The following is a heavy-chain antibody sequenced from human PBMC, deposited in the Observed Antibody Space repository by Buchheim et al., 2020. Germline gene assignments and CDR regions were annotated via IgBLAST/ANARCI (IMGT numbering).Heavy chain of an antibody. J-gene: IGHJ4*02. V-gene: IGHV1-2*02. Sequence: QVQLVQSGAEVKKPGASVKVSCKASGYTFTGYYMHWVRQAPGQGLEWMGWINPNSGGTNYAQKFQGRVTMTRDTSIRTAYMELSRLRSDDTAVYYCAILTSGHDYGDYVDVDYWGQGTL. CDR3: AILTSGHDYGDYVDVDY. CDR1: GYTFTGYY. CDR2: INPNSGGT. D-gene: IGHD4-17*01.